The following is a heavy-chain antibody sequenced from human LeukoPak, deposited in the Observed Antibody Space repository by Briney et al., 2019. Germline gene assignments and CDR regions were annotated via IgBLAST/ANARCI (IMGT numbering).Heavy chain of an antibody. CDR1: GFTFDDYG. Sequence: GGSLRLSCAASGFTFDDYGMSWVRQAPGKGLEWVSGINWNGGSTGYADSVKGRFTISRDNAKNSLYLQMNSLRAEDTALYYCARHRYYDILTGYLLYYMDVWGKGTTVTVSS. J-gene: IGHJ6*03. V-gene: IGHV3-20*04. CDR3: ARHRYYDILTGYLLYYMDV. D-gene: IGHD3-9*01. CDR2: INWNGGST.